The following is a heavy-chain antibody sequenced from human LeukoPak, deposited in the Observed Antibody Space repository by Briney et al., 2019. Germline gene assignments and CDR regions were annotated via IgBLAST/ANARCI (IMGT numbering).Heavy chain of an antibody. J-gene: IGHJ4*02. CDR2: IDPSGGSA. CDR1: GGTFSSYA. CDR3: ARDLARYDYLWGSYVFDY. V-gene: IGHV1-46*01. Sequence: ASVKVSCKASGGTFSSYAISWVRQAPGQGLEWMGIIDPSGGSARYTHRFQGRITMTRDTSTTTVYMELSSLRSEDTAVYYCARDLARYDYLWGSYVFDYWGQGTLVTVSS. D-gene: IGHD3-16*01.